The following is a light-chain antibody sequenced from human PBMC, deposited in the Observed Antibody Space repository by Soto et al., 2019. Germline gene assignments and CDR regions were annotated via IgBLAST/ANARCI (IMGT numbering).Light chain of an antibody. Sequence: EIVMTQSPATLSVSPGERATLSCRASQSVSSNLAWYQQKPGQAPRLLIYGASTRATGITATFSGSGSGTDFTLTISRLPSEDFAVYYCQQYNNWPRTFGQGTKV. V-gene: IGKV3-15*01. J-gene: IGKJ1*01. CDR3: QQYNNWPRT. CDR1: QSVSSN. CDR2: GAS.